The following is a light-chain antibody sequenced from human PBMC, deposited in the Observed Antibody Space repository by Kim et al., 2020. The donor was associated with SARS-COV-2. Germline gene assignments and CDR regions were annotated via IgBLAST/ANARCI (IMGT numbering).Light chain of an antibody. CDR3: ATWDDTLSGRV. CDR2: GND. J-gene: IGLJ3*02. CDR1: SSNIGFSP. Sequence: GQRVTISCSGSSSNIGFSPVSWYQHLPGTAPKLLIYGNDQRPSGVPDRFSGSKSGTSASLAISGLQSRDEGDYYCATWDDTLSGRVFGGGTKLTVL. V-gene: IGLV1-44*01.